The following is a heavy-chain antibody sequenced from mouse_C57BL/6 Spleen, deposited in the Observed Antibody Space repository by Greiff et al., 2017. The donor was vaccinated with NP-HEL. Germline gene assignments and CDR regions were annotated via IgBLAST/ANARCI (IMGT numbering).Heavy chain of an antibody. J-gene: IGHJ1*03. CDR1: GYKFTSYG. CDR3: ARSGYFDF. V-gene: IGHV1-58*01. Sequence: VQLQQSGAELVRPGSSVKMSCKTSGYKFTSYGINWVKQRPGQGLEWIGYIYPGNGYTEYNEKFKGKATLTSDTSSSTAYMQLISLTAEDSAIYFCARSGYFDFWGTGTTVTVSS. CDR2: IYPGNGYT.